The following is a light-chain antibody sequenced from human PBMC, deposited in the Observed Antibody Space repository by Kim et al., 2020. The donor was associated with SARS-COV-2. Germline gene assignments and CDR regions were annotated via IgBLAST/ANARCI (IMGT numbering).Light chain of an antibody. CDR1: SLRSYY. CDR3: NSRDSSGNHWV. J-gene: IGLJ3*02. CDR2: SKN. Sequence: ALGRTVRITCQGDSLRSYYASWYQQKQGQAPVLVIYSKNNRPSGIPDRFSGSSSGNTASLTITGAQAEDEADYYCNSRDSSGNHWVFGGGTQLTVL. V-gene: IGLV3-19*01.